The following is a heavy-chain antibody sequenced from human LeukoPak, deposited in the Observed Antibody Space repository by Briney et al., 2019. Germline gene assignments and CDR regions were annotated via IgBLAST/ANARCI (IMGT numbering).Heavy chain of an antibody. CDR1: GFTFSSYA. Sequence: GGSLRFSCAASGFTFSSYAMTWVRQAPGKGLEWVSGISDGGGATYYADSVKGRFTLSRDNSKNTLYLQMNSLRADDTAVYYCAGAFSGWSPKFWGQGTLVTVSS. CDR3: AGAFSGWSPKF. J-gene: IGHJ4*02. CDR2: ISDGGGAT. V-gene: IGHV3-23*01. D-gene: IGHD6-19*01.